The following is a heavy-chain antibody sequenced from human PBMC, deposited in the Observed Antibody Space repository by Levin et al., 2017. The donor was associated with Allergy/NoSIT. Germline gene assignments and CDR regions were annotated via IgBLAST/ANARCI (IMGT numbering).Heavy chain of an antibody. D-gene: IGHD1-1*01. CDR3: AKKQGGTSGFSFDV. CDR1: GFTFSDYA. J-gene: IGHJ3*01. CDR2: ITGGGFNT. V-gene: IGHV3-23*01. Sequence: SLKISCAASGFTFSDYAMTWVRQAPGKGLEWVSVITGGGFNTYYGDSVKGRFTVSRDNSKNTLYLELNSLRAEDTAVYYCAKKQGGTSGFSFDVWGQGTMVTVSS.